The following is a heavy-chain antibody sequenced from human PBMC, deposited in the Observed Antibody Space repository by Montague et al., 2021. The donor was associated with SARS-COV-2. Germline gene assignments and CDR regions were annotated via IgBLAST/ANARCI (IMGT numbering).Heavy chain of an antibody. J-gene: IGHJ4*02. V-gene: IGHV4-34*01. CDR3: ARVPLRFDGFDY. CDR1: GGSLTHHY. Sequence: SETLSLTCAVYGGSLTHHYWTWVRQPPGNGLEWVGEVNQSGRTTHYNPSLRSRVTISVDRSNNQVSLTLESVTAADTAVYYCARVPLRFDGFDYWGQGSLVTVSS. D-gene: IGHD3-9*01. CDR2: VNQSGRTT.